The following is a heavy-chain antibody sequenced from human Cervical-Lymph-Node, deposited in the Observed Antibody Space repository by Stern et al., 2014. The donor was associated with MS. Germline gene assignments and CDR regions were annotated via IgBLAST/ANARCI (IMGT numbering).Heavy chain of an antibody. CDR2: IPPVFGTT. CDR1: GDTFSSYA. D-gene: IGHD1-26*01. CDR3: ARGGGLVGYFDY. Sequence: VHLVESGAEVKKPGASVKVSCKASGDTFSSYAINWVRQVPGQGLEWMGGIPPVFGTTNYAQKCQGRVTITADKSTNTAYMELMTLRSEDTAVYYCARGGGLVGYFDYWGQGTLVSVSS. J-gene: IGHJ4*02. V-gene: IGHV1-69*06.